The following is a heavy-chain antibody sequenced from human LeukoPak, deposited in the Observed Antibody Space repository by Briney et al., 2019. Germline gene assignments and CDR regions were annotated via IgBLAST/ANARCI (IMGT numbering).Heavy chain of an antibody. D-gene: IGHD3-22*01. CDR2: ISYDGGST. CDR1: GFTFNTYA. V-gene: IGHV3-23*01. Sequence: GGSLRLSCATSGFTFNTYAMSWVRQAPGKGLDWVSVISYDGGSTYYADSVKGRFTISRDGSKNTLYLQMNSLRAEDTAVYYCAKQLSTGYHFYDFWGQGTLVTVSS. CDR3: AKQLSTGYHFYDF. J-gene: IGHJ4*02.